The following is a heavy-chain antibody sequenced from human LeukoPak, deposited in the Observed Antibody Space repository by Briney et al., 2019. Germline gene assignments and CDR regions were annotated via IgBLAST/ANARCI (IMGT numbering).Heavy chain of an antibody. CDR1: GGSISSYY. CDR2: IYTSGST. V-gene: IGHV4-4*07. J-gene: IGHJ4*02. D-gene: IGHD3-9*01. Sequence: PSETLSLTCTVSGGSISSYYWSWIRQPAGKGLEWIGRIYTSGSTNYNPSLKSRVTMSVDTSKNQFSLKLSSVTAADTAVYYCAREYYDILTGYRTFDYWGQGTLVTVSS. CDR3: AREYYDILTGYRTFDY.